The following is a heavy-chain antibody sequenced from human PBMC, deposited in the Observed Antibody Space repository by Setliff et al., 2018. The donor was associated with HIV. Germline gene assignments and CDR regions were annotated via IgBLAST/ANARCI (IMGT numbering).Heavy chain of an antibody. CDR2: ITPILGTT. CDR1: GGTFSSYT. V-gene: IGHV1-69*13. CDR3: ARDLGRSLDY. J-gene: IGHJ4*02. Sequence: SVKVSCKTSGGTFSSYTISWVRQAPGQGLEWMGGITPILGTTNYAPKFQGRVTLTADESASTTYMELSSLRSDDTAVYYCARDLGRSLDYWGQGTLVTVSS.